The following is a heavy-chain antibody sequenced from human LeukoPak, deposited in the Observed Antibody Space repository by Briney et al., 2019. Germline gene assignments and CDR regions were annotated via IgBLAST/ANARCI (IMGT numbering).Heavy chain of an antibody. CDR2: ISWNSDTI. CDR3: ASTPYSSGWYLYYYYYMDV. D-gene: IGHD6-19*01. CDR1: GFTFDEYA. V-gene: IGHV3-9*01. Sequence: GGSLRLSCAASGFTFDEYAMHWVRQVPGKGLEWVSGISWNSDTIVYADSVKGRFTISRDNAKNSVYLQMNSLRAEDTAVYYCASTPYSSGWYLYYYYYMDVWGKGTTVTVSS. J-gene: IGHJ6*03.